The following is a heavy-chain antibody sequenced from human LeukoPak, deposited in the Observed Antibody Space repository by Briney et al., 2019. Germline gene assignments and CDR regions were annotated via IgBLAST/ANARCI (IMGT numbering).Heavy chain of an antibody. D-gene: IGHD2/OR15-2a*01. J-gene: IGHJ5*02. CDR1: GYTFTSYY. Sequence: GASVKVSCKASGYTFTSYYMHWVRQAPGQGLEWMGIINPSGGSTSYAQKFQGRVTMTRDMSTSTVYMELSSLRSDDTAVYYCARDSRPFGNGLYNWFDPWGQGTLVTVSS. CDR3: ARDSRPFGNGLYNWFDP. V-gene: IGHV1-46*01. CDR2: INPSGGST.